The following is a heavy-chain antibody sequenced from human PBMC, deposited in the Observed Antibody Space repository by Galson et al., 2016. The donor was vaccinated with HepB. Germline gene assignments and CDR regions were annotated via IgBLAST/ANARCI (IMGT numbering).Heavy chain of an antibody. Sequence: SLRLSCAASNFMFSDYPMSWIRQAPGKGLEWLSYISSDGTVIYYADSVRGRFTISRDNAKESLYLQMNSLTAEDTGLYYCVRDGATWHFDFWGRGTLVTVAS. CDR3: VRDGATWHFDF. V-gene: IGHV3-11*01. CDR2: ISSDGTVI. D-gene: IGHD1-26*01. J-gene: IGHJ2*01. CDR1: NFMFSDYP.